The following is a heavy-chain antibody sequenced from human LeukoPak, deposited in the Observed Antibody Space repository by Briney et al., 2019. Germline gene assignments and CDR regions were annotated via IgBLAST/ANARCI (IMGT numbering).Heavy chain of an antibody. CDR2: IYYSGST. D-gene: IGHD4-23*01. Sequence: PSETLSLTCTVSGGSISSYYWSWIRQPPGQGLEWIGYIYYSGSTNYNPSLKSRVTISVDTSKNQFSLKLSSVTAADTAVYYCARHVPDYSGNSLVDYWGQGTLVTVSS. V-gene: IGHV4-59*08. CDR1: GGSISSYY. J-gene: IGHJ4*02. CDR3: ARHVPDYSGNSLVDY.